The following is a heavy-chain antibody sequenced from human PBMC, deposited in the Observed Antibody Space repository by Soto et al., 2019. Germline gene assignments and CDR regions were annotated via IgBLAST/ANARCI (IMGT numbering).Heavy chain of an antibody. D-gene: IGHD6-19*01. Sequence: QVQLVQSGAEVKKPGSSVKASCKASGGTFSRYAISWVRQAPGQGLEWMGGITPMFGTANYAQKFQGRVTSTADESTSTVHMELRRLRSEDTAVYYCAQTLGSAVAGPGRFDLWGRGTLVIVSS. CDR2: ITPMFGTA. J-gene: IGHJ2*01. V-gene: IGHV1-69*12. CDR1: GGTFSRYA. CDR3: AQTLGSAVAGPGRFDL.